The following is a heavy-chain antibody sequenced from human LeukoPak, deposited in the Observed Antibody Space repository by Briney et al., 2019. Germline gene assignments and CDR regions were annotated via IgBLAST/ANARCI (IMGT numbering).Heavy chain of an antibody. D-gene: IGHD3-3*01. Sequence: PGGSLRLSCAASGFTFSSYGMHWVRQAPGKGLEWVAFIRYDGSNKYYADSVKGRFTISRDNSKNTLYLQMNSLRAEDTALYYCAKGRVLRFLEWLDNWGQGTLVTVSS. CDR3: AKGRVLRFLEWLDN. CDR2: IRYDGSNK. V-gene: IGHV3-30*02. J-gene: IGHJ4*02. CDR1: GFTFSSYG.